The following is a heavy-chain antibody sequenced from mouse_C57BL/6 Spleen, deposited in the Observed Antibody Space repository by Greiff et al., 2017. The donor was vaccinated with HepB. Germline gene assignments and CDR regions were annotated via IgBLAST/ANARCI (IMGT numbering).Heavy chain of an antibody. Sequence: VQLKQSGTVLARPGASVKMSCKTSGYTFTSYWMHWVKQRPGQGLEWIGAIYPGNSDTSYNQKFKGKAKLTAVTSASTAYMGLSSLTNEDSAVYYCTKRKSYYGSSSGAWFAYWGQGTLVTVSA. V-gene: IGHV1-5*01. CDR3: TKRKSYYGSSSGAWFAY. J-gene: IGHJ3*01. CDR2: IYPGNSDT. D-gene: IGHD1-1*01. CDR1: GYTFTSYW.